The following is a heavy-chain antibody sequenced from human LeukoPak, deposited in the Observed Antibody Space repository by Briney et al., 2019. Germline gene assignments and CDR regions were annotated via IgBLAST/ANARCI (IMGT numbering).Heavy chain of an antibody. CDR3: ASPLVGATVY. CDR1: GFTFSSYS. J-gene: IGHJ4*02. CDR2: ISSSSSYI. V-gene: IGHV3-21*01. Sequence: PGGSPRLSCAASGFTFSSYSMNWVRQAPGKGLEWVSSISSSSSYIYYADSVKGRFTISRDNAKNSLYLQMNSLRAEDTAVYYCASPLVGATVYWGQGTLVTVSS. D-gene: IGHD1-26*01.